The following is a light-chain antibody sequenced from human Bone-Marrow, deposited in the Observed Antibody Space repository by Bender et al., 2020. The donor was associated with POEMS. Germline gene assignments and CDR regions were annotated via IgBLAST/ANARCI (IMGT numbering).Light chain of an antibody. V-gene: IGLV2-11*01. CDR2: DVS. CDR3: CSYGGTTMDVI. Sequence: QSALTQPRPVSGSPGQSVTISCTGTSSDVGGYNSVSWYQQHPGKAPKLMIFDVSKRPSGVPDRFSGSKSGNTASLTISGLQAEDEADYYCCSYGGTTMDVIFGGGTKLTVL. J-gene: IGLJ2*01. CDR1: SSDVGGYNS.